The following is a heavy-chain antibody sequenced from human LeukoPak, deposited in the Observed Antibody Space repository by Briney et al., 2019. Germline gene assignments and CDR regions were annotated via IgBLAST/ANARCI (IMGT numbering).Heavy chain of an antibody. CDR1: GFTFSNHW. D-gene: IGHD5-12*01. CDR3: GREQSGYDCE. Sequence: PGGSLRLSCAASGFTFSNHWMSWVRQAPGKGLEWVTNINPDGSEQHYMDSVEGRFTISRDNAKNSLFLQMTSLRAGDTAVYYCGREQSGYDCEWGQGTLVTVSS. CDR2: INPDGSEQ. V-gene: IGHV3-7*01. J-gene: IGHJ4*02.